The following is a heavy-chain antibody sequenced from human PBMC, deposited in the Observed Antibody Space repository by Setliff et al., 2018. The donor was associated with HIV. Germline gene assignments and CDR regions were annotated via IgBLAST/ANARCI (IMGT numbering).Heavy chain of an antibody. D-gene: IGHD3-10*01. CDR2: INPSGGST. J-gene: IGHJ6*02. CDR1: GYTFTSYY. Sequence: ASVKVSCKASGYTFTSYYIHWVRQAPGQGLEWMGIINPSGGSTTYAQKFQGRVTMTRDTSINAAYMELRGLRSDDTAVYYCARNFGLSPSGKYYYYYGMDIWGQGTTVTVSS. CDR3: ARNFGLSPSGKYYYYYGMDI. V-gene: IGHV1-46*01.